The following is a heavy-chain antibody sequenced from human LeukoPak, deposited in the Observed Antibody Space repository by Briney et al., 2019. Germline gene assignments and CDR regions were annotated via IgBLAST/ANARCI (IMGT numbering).Heavy chain of an antibody. CDR1: GFTFSSYS. Sequence: PGGSLRLSCAASGFTFSSYSMNWVRQAPGKGLEWVSYISSSSSTIYYADSVKGRFTISRDNAKNSLYLQMNSLRAEDTAVYYCARDLPRITIFGVGNDAFDIWGQGTMVTVSS. CDR3: ARDLPRITIFGVGNDAFDI. V-gene: IGHV3-48*01. D-gene: IGHD3-3*01. J-gene: IGHJ3*02. CDR2: ISSSSSTI.